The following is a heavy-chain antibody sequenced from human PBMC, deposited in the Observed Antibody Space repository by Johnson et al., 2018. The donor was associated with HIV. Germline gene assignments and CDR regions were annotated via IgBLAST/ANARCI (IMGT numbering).Heavy chain of an antibody. CDR2: ISGGEDDT. CDR1: GFTVSSNY. Sequence: VQLVESGGGLIQPGGSLRLSCAASGFTVSSNYMSWVRQAPGKGLEWVSFISGGEDDTYYADSVRGRFTISRDNSKNTLYLQMSSLKVEDTAMYYCARDGESQQLPLGDAFDVWGQGTMVIVSS. D-gene: IGHD6-13*01. CDR3: ARDGESQQLPLGDAFDV. J-gene: IGHJ3*01. V-gene: IGHV3-53*01.